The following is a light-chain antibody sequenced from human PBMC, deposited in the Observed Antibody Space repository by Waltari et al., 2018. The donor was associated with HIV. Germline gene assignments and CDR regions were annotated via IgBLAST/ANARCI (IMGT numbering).Light chain of an antibody. V-gene: IGKV1-9*01. Sequence: IQMTQSPSSLSASVGDRVTITCRASQGIRNSLAWYHQRPGKAPNPLIYAASTLHIVVPSRFSGSGSGTDFTLTISSLHPEDVATYYCQQFKTYPLTSGPGTKVDVK. CDR1: QGIRNS. CDR3: QQFKTYPLT. J-gene: IGKJ3*01. CDR2: AAS.